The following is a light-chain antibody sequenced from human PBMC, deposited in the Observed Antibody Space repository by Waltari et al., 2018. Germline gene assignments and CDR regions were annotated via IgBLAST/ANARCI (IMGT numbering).Light chain of an antibody. J-gene: IGKJ1*01. CDR3: QQYGNSPRA. CDR1: QSVSTN. Sequence: ETVLTQSPATLSVSPGERVTLSCRASQSVSTNLAWYQQKPGQAPRLLIYGANIRATGIPDRFTGSGSGTDFTLTISRLEPEDFAVYYCQQYGNSPRAFGQGTEVEIK. V-gene: IGKV3-20*01. CDR2: GAN.